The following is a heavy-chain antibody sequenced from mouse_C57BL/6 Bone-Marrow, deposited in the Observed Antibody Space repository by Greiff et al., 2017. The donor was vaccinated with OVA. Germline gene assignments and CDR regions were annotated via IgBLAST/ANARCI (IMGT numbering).Heavy chain of an antibody. CDR3: ARRHYYGSKDFDY. V-gene: IGHV5-4*03. J-gene: IGHJ2*01. CDR1: GFTFSSYA. D-gene: IGHD1-1*01. CDR2: ISDGGSYT. Sequence: EVNLVESGGGLVKPGGSLKLSCAASGFTFSSYAMSWVRQTPEKRLEWVATISDGGSYTYYPDNVKGRFTISRDNAKNNLYLQMSHLKSEDTAMYYCARRHYYGSKDFDYWGQGTTLTVSS.